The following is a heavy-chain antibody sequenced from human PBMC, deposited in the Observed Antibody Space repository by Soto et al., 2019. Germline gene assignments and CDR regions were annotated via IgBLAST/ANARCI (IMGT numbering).Heavy chain of an antibody. J-gene: IGHJ6*03. D-gene: IGHD1-1*01. CDR3: AREYNWNDNYYYYYMDV. CDR2: IYYSGST. Sequence: PSETLSLTSTVSGGSISSYYWSWIRQPPGKGLEWIGYIYYSGSTNYNPSIKSRVTISVDTSKNQFSLKLSSVTAADTAVYYCAREYNWNDNYYYYYMDVWGKGTTVTVSS. CDR1: GGSISSYY. V-gene: IGHV4-59*01.